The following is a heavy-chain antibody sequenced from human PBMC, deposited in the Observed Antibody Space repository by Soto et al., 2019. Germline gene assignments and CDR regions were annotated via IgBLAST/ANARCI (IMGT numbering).Heavy chain of an antibody. J-gene: IGHJ5*01. CDR3: ARDRCYDGTCYSASDS. CDR2: ISTTSFTI. V-gene: IGHV3-48*02. D-gene: IGHD2-15*01. Sequence: PGGSLRISCAASGFSFMTYKMDWVRQAPGKGPEWIAYISTTSFTIYYADSVKGRFTISRDNDRNSLYLEMNSLRDEDTAVYYCARDRCYDGTCYSASDSWGQGTLVTVSS. CDR1: GFSFMTYK.